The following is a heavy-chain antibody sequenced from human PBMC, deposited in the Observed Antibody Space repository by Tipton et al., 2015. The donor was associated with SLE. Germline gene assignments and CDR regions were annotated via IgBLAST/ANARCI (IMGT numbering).Heavy chain of an antibody. Sequence: TLSLTCTVSGGSISSYYWSWIRQPPGKGLEWIGYIYYSGSTNYNPSLKSRVTISVDTSKNQFSLKLSSVTAADTAVYYCAGVIRRPYYDSSGYYYWGYYFDYWGQGTLVTVSS. J-gene: IGHJ4*02. CDR1: GGSISSYY. V-gene: IGHV4-59*01. CDR3: AGVIRRPYYDSSGYYYWGYYFDY. D-gene: IGHD3-22*01. CDR2: IYYSGST.